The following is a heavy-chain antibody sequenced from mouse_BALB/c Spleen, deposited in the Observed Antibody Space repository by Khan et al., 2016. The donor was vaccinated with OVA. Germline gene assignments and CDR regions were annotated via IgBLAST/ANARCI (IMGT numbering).Heavy chain of an antibody. V-gene: IGHV5-12-2*01. D-gene: IGHD2-1*01. CDR3: ARPSTTEYDYFMDY. Sequence: EVELVESGGDLVQPGGSLKLSCAASGFTFSSYTMSWVRQTPEKRLEWVAFISNGGGSTYYPDTVKGRFTISRDNAKNTLYLQMNSLKSEDTAMYYCARPSTTEYDYFMDYWGQGTSVTVSS. J-gene: IGHJ4*01. CDR2: ISNGGGST. CDR1: GFTFSSYT.